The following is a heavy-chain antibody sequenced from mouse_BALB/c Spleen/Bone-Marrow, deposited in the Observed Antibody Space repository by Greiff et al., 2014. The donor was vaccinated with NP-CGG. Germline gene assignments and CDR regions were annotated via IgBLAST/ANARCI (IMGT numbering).Heavy chain of an antibody. CDR1: GFNIKDTY. CDR2: IDPANGNT. V-gene: IGHV14-3*02. J-gene: IGHJ3*01. Sequence: DVQLQESGAELVKPGASVKLSCTASGFNIKDTYMHWVKQRPEQGLEWIGRIDPANGNTKYDPKFQGKATITADTSSNTAYLQLSSLTSEDTAVYHCASYYYGSSGFAYWGQGTLVTVSA. CDR3: ASYYYGSSGFAY. D-gene: IGHD1-1*01.